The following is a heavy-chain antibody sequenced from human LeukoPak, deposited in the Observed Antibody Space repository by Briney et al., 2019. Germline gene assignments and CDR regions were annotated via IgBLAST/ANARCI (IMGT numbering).Heavy chain of an antibody. J-gene: IGHJ4*02. CDR2: VSYDGNDK. CDR3: ARDDALATDGFDS. D-gene: IGHD5-24*01. CDR1: GFTFTRYA. Sequence: GRSLRLSCVASGFTFTRYAMHWVRQAPGKGLEWVTAVSYDGNDKYYADSVKGRFTISRDNSKNTVYLQMNSLRAVDTAVYYCARDDALATDGFDSWGQGTLVTVSS. V-gene: IGHV3-30*04.